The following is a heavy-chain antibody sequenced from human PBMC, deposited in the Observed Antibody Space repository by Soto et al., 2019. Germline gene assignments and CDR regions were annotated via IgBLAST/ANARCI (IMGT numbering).Heavy chain of an antibody. J-gene: IGHJ4*02. CDR1: GCTFRSYS. CDR3: TRDPEALDY. Sequence: PGGSLRLSCAASGCTFRSYSMNWVRQAPGKGLEWVSYIRSSGSPIYYADSVKGRFTISRDNAKNSLYLQMSSLRAEDTAVYYCTRDPEALDYWGQGILVTVS. CDR2: IRSSGSPI. V-gene: IGHV3-48*01.